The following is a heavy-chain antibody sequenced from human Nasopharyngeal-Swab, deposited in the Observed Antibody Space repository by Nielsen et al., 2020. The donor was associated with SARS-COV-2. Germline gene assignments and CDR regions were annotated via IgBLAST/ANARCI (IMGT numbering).Heavy chain of an antibody. D-gene: IGHD4-23*01. CDR1: GFTFDDYG. V-gene: IGHV3-20*04. CDR2: INWNGGST. CDR3: ARGSGGNSFRWVLGKTPAYYFDY. Sequence: GGSLRLSCAASGFTFDDYGMSWVRQAPGKGLEWVSGINWNGGSTGYADSVKGRFTISRDNAKNSLYLQMNSLRAEDTAVYYCARGSGGNSFRWVLGKTPAYYFDYWGQGTLVTVSS. J-gene: IGHJ4*02.